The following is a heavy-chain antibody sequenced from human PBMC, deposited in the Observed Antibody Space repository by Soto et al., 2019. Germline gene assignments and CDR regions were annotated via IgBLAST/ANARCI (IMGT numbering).Heavy chain of an antibody. J-gene: IGHJ5*02. V-gene: IGHV4-39*01. CDR2: INHTGST. D-gene: IGHD4-17*01. CDR1: GRSISEIKYY. Sequence: PSETLSLTCSVSGRSISEIKYYWGWIRQTPGEGLEWIGTINHTGSTYYNPSLKSRVIISLDTSNNQFSLKLSSVTAADTAVYYCARPEDSYGAGFSWFDPWGQGTLVTVSS. CDR3: ARPEDSYGAGFSWFDP.